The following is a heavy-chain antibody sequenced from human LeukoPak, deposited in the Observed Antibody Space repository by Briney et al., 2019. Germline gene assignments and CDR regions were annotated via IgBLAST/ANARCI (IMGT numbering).Heavy chain of an antibody. CDR2: ISGSGGGT. Sequence: PGGSLRLSCAASGFXFSSYVMSWVRQAPGKGLEWVSAISGSGGGTYYADSVKGRFTISRDNSKNTLYLQTNSLRAEDTAVYYCARRGAAGTYYFDYWGQGTLVTVSS. V-gene: IGHV3-23*01. CDR3: ARRGAAGTYYFDY. D-gene: IGHD6-13*01. J-gene: IGHJ4*02. CDR1: GFXFSSYV.